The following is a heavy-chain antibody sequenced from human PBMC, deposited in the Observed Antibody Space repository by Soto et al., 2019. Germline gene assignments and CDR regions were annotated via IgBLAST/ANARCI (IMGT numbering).Heavy chain of an antibody. J-gene: IGHJ3*02. CDR3: AKSVLMVYASPGAFDI. V-gene: IGHV3-23*01. CDR2: ISGSGGST. Sequence: EVQLLESGGGLVQPGGSLRLSCAASGFTFSSYAMSWVRQAPGKGLEWVSAISGSGGSTYYADSVKGRFTISRDNSKNTLYLQMNSLRAEDTAVYYCAKSVLMVYASPGAFDIWGQGTMVIVSS. D-gene: IGHD2-8*01. CDR1: GFTFSSYA.